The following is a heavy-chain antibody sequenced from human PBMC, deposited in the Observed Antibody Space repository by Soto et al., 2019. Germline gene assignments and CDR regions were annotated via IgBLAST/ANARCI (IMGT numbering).Heavy chain of an antibody. CDR2: INAGNGNT. J-gene: IGHJ5*02. Sequence: QVQLVQSGAEEKKPGASVKVSCKASGYTFTSYAMHWVRQAPGQRLEWMGWINAGNGNTKYSQKFQGRVTITRDTSASTAYMERSSLRSEDTAVYYCARDRQQLNWFDPWGQGTLVTXSS. D-gene: IGHD6-13*01. CDR3: ARDRQQLNWFDP. V-gene: IGHV1-3*05. CDR1: GYTFTSYA.